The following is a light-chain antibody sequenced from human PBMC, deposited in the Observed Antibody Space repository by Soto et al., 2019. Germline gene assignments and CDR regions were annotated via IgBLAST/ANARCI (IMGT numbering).Light chain of an antibody. CDR1: QSVSSY. Sequence: EIVMTQSPATLSLSPGDRATLSCRASQSVSSYLAWYQQKPGQAPRLLIYGASTRATGIPARFSGSGSGTEFTLTISSLQSEDFALYYWQQYNNWPPYTFGQGTKLEIK. CDR3: QQYNNWPPYT. J-gene: IGKJ2*01. CDR2: GAS. V-gene: IGKV3-15*01.